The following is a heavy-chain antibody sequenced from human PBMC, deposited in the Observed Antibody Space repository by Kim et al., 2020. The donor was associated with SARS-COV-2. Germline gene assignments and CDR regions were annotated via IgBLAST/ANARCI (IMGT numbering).Heavy chain of an antibody. CDR3: ATPLRYFDWLSLGAFDI. D-gene: IGHD3-9*01. CDR2: FDPEDGET. CDR1: GYTLTELS. V-gene: IGHV1-24*01. J-gene: IGHJ3*02. Sequence: ASVKVSCKVSGYTLTELSMHWVRQAPGKGLEWMGGFDPEDGETIYAQKFQGRVTMTEDTSTDTAYMELSSLRSEDTAVYYCATPLRYFDWLSLGAFDIWGQGTMVTVSS.